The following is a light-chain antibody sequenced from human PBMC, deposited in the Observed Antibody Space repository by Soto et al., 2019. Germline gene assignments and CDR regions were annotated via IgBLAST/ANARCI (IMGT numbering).Light chain of an antibody. Sequence: EIVLTQSPGTLSLSPGERATISCRASQSVTSSYLAWYQQKPGQAPRLLIYGASSRATGIPDRFSGSGSGTDFILTISRLEPEDFAVYYCQQYGSSSFTFGPGTKVDIK. CDR1: QSVTSSY. V-gene: IGKV3-20*01. CDR2: GAS. J-gene: IGKJ3*01. CDR3: QQYGSSSFT.